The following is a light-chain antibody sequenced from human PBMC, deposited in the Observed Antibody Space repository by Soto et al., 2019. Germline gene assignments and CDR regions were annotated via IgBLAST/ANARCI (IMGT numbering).Light chain of an antibody. CDR3: QQANSFPLT. Sequence: DIQMTQSPSSVSASVGDRVTITCRASQDISSWLAWYQHKPGKAPSLLIYAASSLQSGVPSRFRGSGSGTDFALTIAGLESEDFATYYCQQANSFPLTCGGGTKVEIK. CDR1: QDISSW. J-gene: IGKJ4*01. CDR2: AAS. V-gene: IGKV1D-12*01.